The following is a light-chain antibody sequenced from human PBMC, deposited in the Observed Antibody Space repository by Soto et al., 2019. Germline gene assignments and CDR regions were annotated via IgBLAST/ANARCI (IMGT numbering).Light chain of an antibody. J-gene: IGKJ2*02. CDR2: KAS. CDR1: QSIGYL. CDR3: QQYNSYFCT. V-gene: IGKV1-5*03. Sequence: DIQMTQSPSTLSASVGDRVTLICRASQSIGYLLAWYQQKPGKAPKVLIHKASSLASGVHSRFSGSGSGTHFSLSISTLQPDDFATYYCQQYNSYFCTFGQGTKRE.